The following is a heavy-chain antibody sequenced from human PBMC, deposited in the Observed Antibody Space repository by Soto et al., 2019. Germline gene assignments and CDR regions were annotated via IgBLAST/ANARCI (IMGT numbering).Heavy chain of an antibody. CDR2: ISSGHGDI. CDR3: ALLTSGWYGDFDF. Sequence: PGGSLRLSCAASGFTFSSYSLSWVRQAPGKGLEWVSSISSGHGDIYYADSVKGRFIGSRDNAKNLLFLQMNNLRVEDTAVYYCALLTSGWYGDFDFWGQETLVTVSS. V-gene: IGHV3-21*01. J-gene: IGHJ4*02. D-gene: IGHD6-19*01. CDR1: GFTFSSYS.